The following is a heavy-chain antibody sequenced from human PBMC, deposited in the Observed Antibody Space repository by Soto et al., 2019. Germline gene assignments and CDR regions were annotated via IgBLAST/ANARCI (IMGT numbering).Heavy chain of an antibody. CDR2: IIPIFGTA. CDR3: ARGKGDYDYVWGSFAFDI. CDR1: GGTFSSYA. V-gene: IGHV1-69*12. D-gene: IGHD3-16*01. J-gene: IGHJ3*02. Sequence: QVQLVQSGAEVKKPGSSVKVSCKASGGTFSSYAISWVRQAPGQGLEWMGGIIPIFGTANYAQKFQGRVTITADEXTXTXXMELSSLRSEDTAVYYCARGKGDYDYVWGSFAFDIWGQGTMVTVSS.